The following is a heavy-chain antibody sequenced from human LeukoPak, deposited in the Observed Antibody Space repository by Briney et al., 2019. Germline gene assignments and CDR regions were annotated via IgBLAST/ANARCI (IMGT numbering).Heavy chain of an antibody. Sequence: SETLSLTCAVYGASFSGYYWSWVRQPPGKGLGWLGEINHSGRTNYNPSLKSRVTISVDTSKTQFSLKLSSVTAADAAVYYGASLVGATERTHDYWGQGTLVTVSS. V-gene: IGHV4-34*01. CDR1: GASFSGYY. CDR2: INHSGRT. CDR3: ASLVGATERTHDY. D-gene: IGHD1-26*01. J-gene: IGHJ4*02.